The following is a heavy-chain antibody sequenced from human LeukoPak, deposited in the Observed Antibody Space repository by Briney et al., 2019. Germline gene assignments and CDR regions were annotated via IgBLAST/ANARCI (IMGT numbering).Heavy chain of an antibody. Sequence: GGSLRLSCAASTFTFGTYWMSWVRQAPGKGLEWVASIKQDGRETYYVDSVKGRFTVSRDNTKNSLYLQMNSLRAEDTAIYYRARVEGSGSFLFDSWGQGTLVTVSS. CDR3: ARVEGSGSFLFDS. CDR2: IKQDGRET. CDR1: TFTFGTYW. J-gene: IGHJ4*02. D-gene: IGHD3-10*01. V-gene: IGHV3-7*03.